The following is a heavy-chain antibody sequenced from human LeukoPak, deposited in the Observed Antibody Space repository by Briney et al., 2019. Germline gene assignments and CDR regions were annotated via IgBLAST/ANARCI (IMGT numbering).Heavy chain of an antibody. CDR2: ISSTSSFI. V-gene: IGHV3-21*01. D-gene: IGHD3-22*01. CDR1: GFTFSSYG. J-gene: IGHJ4*02. Sequence: GGSLRLSCAASGFTFSSYGMNWVRQAPGKGLEWVSSISSTSSFIYYADSVKGRFTISRDNAKNSLYLQMNSLRAEDTAVYYCARGSPTYDSSGYYVHFDYWGQGTLVTVSS. CDR3: ARGSPTYDSSGYYVHFDY.